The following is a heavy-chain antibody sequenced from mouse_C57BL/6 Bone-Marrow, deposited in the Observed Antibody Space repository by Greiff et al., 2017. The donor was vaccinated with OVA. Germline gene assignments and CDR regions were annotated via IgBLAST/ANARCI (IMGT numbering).Heavy chain of an antibody. CDR2: ISNGGGST. CDR1: GFTFSDYY. CDR3: ARRYGNYDGMDY. J-gene: IGHJ4*01. D-gene: IGHD2-1*01. V-gene: IGHV5-12*01. Sequence: EVKLVESGGGLVQPGGSLKLSCAASGFTFSDYYMYWVRQTPEKRLEWVAYISNGGGSTYYPDTVKGRFTISRANAKNTLYLQMSRLKSEDTAMYYWARRYGNYDGMDYWGQGTSVTVSS.